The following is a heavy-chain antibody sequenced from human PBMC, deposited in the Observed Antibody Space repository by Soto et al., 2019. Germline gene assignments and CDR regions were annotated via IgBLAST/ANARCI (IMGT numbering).Heavy chain of an antibody. V-gene: IGHV1-69*13. CDR1: GGTFSSYA. J-gene: IGHJ6*02. D-gene: IGHD2-21*01. Sequence: ASVKVSCKASGGTFSSYAISWVRQAPGQGLEWMGGFIPIFGTANYAQKFQGGVTITADESTSTAYMELSSLRSEDTAVYYCARPNLEYSAYGMDVWGQGTTVTVSS. CDR3: ARPNLEYSAYGMDV. CDR2: FIPIFGTA.